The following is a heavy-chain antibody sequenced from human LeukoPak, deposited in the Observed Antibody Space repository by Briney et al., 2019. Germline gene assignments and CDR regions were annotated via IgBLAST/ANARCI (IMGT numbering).Heavy chain of an antibody. CDR1: GFTFSTYG. D-gene: IGHD5-18*01. CDR3: ARDRSYGSYYFDY. CDR2: IRGSGDST. V-gene: IGHV3-23*01. J-gene: IGHJ4*02. Sequence: PGGSLRLSCAASGFTFSTYGMSWVRQAPGQGLEWVSAIRGSGDSTYYADSVKGRFTISRDNSKNTLYLQMNSLRAEDTAVYYCARDRSYGSYYFDYWGQGTLVTVSS.